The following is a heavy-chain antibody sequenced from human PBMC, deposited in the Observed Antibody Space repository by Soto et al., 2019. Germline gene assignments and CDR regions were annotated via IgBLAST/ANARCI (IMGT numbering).Heavy chain of an antibody. CDR2: IYPGDSDT. V-gene: IGHV5-51*01. J-gene: IGHJ5*02. D-gene: IGHD2-8*01. CDR3: ARGYCTTNICDPWFDP. CDR1: GYSFTSYW. Sequence: GESLKISCTGVGYSFTSYWIGWVRQMPGKGLEWMGIIYPGDSDTRYSPSFQGQVTISADKSISTVYLQWSSLRASDTAMYYCARGYCTTNICDPWFDPWGQGTLVTVSS.